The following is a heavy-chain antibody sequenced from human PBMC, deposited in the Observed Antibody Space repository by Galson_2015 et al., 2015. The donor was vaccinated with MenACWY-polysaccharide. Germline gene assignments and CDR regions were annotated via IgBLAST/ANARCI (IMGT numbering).Heavy chain of an antibody. J-gene: IGHJ5*02. CDR3: ARGEKYYYDSSGYLNWFDP. CDR1: GYSFSSYD. V-gene: IGHV1-8*01. CDR2: MNPNSGNT. D-gene: IGHD3-22*01. Sequence: SVKVSCKASGYSFSSYDINWVRQTPGQGLEWVGWMNPNSGNTGYAQKFQGRVTMTRNTSISIAYMELSSLRSEDTAVYYCARGEKYYYDSSGYLNWFDPWGQGTLVTVSS.